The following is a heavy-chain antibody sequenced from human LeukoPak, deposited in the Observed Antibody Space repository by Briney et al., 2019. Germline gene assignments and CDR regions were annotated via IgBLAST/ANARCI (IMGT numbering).Heavy chain of an antibody. CDR3: ARRGGLDV. Sequence: GGSLRLSCAASGFTFSSYAMHWVRQAPGKGLEWVAVISYDGSNKYYADSVKGRFTISRDNAKNSLYLQMSNLRAEDTAVYFCARRGGLDVWGRGATVTVSS. V-gene: IGHV3-30-3*01. CDR2: ISYDGSNK. CDR1: GFTFSSYA. J-gene: IGHJ6*02.